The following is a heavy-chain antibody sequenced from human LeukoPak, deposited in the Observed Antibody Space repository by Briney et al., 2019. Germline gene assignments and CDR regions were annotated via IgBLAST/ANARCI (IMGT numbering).Heavy chain of an antibody. CDR2: INHSGST. Sequence: PGGSLRLSCAASGFIFSSYSMSWIRQPPGKGLEWIGEINHSGSTNYNPSLKSRVTISVDTSKNQFSLKLSSVTAADTAVYYCARGGIAAAGTPSHGYWGQGTLVTVSS. CDR3: ARGGIAAAGTPSHGY. V-gene: IGHV4-34*01. D-gene: IGHD6-13*01. J-gene: IGHJ4*02. CDR1: GFIFSSYS.